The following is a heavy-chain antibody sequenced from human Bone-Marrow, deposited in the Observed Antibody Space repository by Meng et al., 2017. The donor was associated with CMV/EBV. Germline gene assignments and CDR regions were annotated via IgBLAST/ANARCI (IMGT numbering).Heavy chain of an antibody. CDR1: GFTFDDYA. J-gene: IGHJ6*02. V-gene: IGHV3-9*01. D-gene: IGHD3-3*01. CDR2: ISWNSGSI. Sequence: SLKISCAASGFTFDDYAMHWVRQAPGKGLEWVSGISWNSGSIGYADSVKGRFTISRDNAKNSLYLQMNSLRAEDTAVYYCARDYAPSYDFWSGYYSPYGMDVWGQGTTVTVSS. CDR3: ARDYAPSYDFWSGYYSPYGMDV.